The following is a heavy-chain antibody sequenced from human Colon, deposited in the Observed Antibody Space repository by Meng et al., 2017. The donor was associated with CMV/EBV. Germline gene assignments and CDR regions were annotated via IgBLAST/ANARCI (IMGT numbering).Heavy chain of an antibody. Sequence: GESLKISCAASGFTFDNYWMSWVRQAPGKGLEWVASIKHDGTETFFVDSVKGRFTISRDNSKNTLYLQMNSLRAEDTAVYYCAKDPDYFDYWGQGTLVTVSS. V-gene: IGHV3-7*03. CDR2: IKHDGTET. CDR3: AKDPDYFDY. CDR1: GFTFDNYW. J-gene: IGHJ4*02.